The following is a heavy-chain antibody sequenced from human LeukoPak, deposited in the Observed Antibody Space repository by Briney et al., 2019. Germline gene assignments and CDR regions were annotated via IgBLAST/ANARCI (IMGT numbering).Heavy chain of an antibody. D-gene: IGHD3-3*01. CDR1: GFTFSSYS. CDR3: ARVRPDFWSPNWFDP. J-gene: IGHJ5*02. V-gene: IGHV3-48*01. CDR2: ISSSSSTI. Sequence: GGSLRLSCAASGFTFSSYSMNWVRQAPGKGPEWVSYISSSSSTIYYADSVKGRFTISRDNAKNSLYLQMNSLRAEDTAVYYCARVRPDFWSPNWFDPWGQGTLVTVSS.